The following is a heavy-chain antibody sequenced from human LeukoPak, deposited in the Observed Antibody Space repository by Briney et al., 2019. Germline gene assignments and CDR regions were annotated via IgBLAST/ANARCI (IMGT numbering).Heavy chain of an antibody. CDR2: IYYSGSA. V-gene: IGHV4-30-4*08. J-gene: IGHJ5*02. D-gene: IGHD3-3*01. CDR1: GGSISSGDYY. CDR3: ARESVYDFWSGGGFDP. Sequence: SQTLPLTCTVSGGSISSGDYYWSWIRQPPGKGLEWIGYIYYSGSAYYNPSLKSRVTISVDTSKNQFSLKLSSVTAADTAVYYCARESVYDFWSGGGFDPWGQGTLVTVSS.